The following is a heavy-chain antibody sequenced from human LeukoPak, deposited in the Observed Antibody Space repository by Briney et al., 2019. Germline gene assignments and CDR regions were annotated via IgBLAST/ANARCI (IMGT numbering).Heavy chain of an antibody. CDR2: ISSGKRHI. Sequence: GGSLRLSCAASGFTFSNYIMNWVRHPPGRGLEWVSSISSGKRHIEYAPSVTGPSTISRHNAMNSLYLQTDSLRVEDTSVYYCARGAYGAISMDVWGKGTTATASS. CDR3: ARGAYGAISMDV. J-gene: IGHJ6*04. D-gene: IGHD4-23*01. V-gene: IGHV3-21*01. CDR1: GFTFSNYI.